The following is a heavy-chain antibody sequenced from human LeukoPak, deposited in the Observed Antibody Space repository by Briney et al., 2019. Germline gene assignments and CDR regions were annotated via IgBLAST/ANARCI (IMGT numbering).Heavy chain of an antibody. V-gene: IGHV3-7*03. CDR2: IKQDESER. CDR3: AREAKESSGMDV. J-gene: IGHJ6*04. Sequence: QTGGSLRLSCAASGFTFRSYAMHWVRQAPGKGLEWVANIKQDESERHYVDSVKGRFTISRDNAKKSLYLQMNSLRAEDTAVYYCAREAKESSGMDVWGKGTSVTVSS. CDR1: GFTFRSYA.